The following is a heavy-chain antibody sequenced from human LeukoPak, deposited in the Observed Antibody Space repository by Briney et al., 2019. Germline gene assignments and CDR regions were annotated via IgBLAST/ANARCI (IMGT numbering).Heavy chain of an antibody. V-gene: IGHV5-51*01. CDR1: GYSFTNYW. J-gene: IGHJ4*02. CDR3: ARHRDCTNGICYKIDY. Sequence: GESLKISCKASGYSFTNYWIAWVRQMPGKGLEWMGITYPGDSDTRYSPSFQGQVTISADKSITTAYLQWSSLKASDTAMYYCARHRDCTNGICYKIDYWGQGTLVTVSS. D-gene: IGHD2-8*01. CDR2: TYPGDSDT.